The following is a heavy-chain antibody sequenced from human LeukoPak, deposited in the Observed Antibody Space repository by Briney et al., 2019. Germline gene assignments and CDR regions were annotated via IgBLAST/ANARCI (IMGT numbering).Heavy chain of an antibody. CDR3: ARDLSSTSSVYCYYGMDV. J-gene: IGHJ6*02. Sequence: GGSLRLSCAASGFTFSSYGMHWVRQAPGKGLEWVAVIWYDGSNKYYADSVKGRFTISRDNSKNTLYLQMNSLRAEDTAVYYCARDLSSTSSVYCYYGMDVWGQGTTVTVSS. D-gene: IGHD2-2*01. CDR1: GFTFSSYG. V-gene: IGHV3-33*01. CDR2: IWYDGSNK.